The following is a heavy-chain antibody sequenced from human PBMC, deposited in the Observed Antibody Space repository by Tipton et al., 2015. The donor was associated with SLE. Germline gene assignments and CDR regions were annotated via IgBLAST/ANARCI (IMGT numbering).Heavy chain of an antibody. J-gene: IGHJ4*02. V-gene: IGHV4-34*01. CDR2: INHSGST. CDR1: GGSFSGYY. Sequence: TLSLTCAVYGGSFSGYYWSWIRQPPGKGLEWIGEINHSGSTNYNPSLKSRVTISVDTSKNQFSLKLSSMTAADTALDYCAAPFGVLSLDYWGQGTLVTVSS. CDR3: AAPFGVLSLDY. D-gene: IGHD3-3*01.